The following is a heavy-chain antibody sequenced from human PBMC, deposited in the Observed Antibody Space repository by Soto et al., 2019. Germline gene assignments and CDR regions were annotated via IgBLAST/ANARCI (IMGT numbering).Heavy chain of an antibody. J-gene: IGHJ6*02. Sequence: PXGSLILSCSASGFTFSGSGMDWVRQASGKGLEWIGRIRSKAHDYATVYAASVKGRFTISRDDSKNTAYLQMNSLKTEDTAVYYCTRLTELGDYYYYGMDVWGQGTTVTVSS. CDR1: GFTFSGSG. CDR3: TRLTELGDYYYYGMDV. D-gene: IGHD7-27*01. CDR2: IRSKAHDYAT. V-gene: IGHV3-73*01.